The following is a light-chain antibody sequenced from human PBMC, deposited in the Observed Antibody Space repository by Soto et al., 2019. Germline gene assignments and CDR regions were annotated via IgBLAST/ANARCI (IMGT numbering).Light chain of an antibody. CDR2: EVS. CDR3: SSYAGSTNVV. CDR1: SSDVGGYNY. Sequence: QSVLTQPPSASGSPGQSVTISCTGTSSDVGGYNYVSWYQQHPGKAPKLMIYEVSKRPSGVPDRFSGSKSGNTASLTVSGPQAEDEADYYCSSYAGSTNVVFGGGTKLTVL. V-gene: IGLV2-8*01. J-gene: IGLJ2*01.